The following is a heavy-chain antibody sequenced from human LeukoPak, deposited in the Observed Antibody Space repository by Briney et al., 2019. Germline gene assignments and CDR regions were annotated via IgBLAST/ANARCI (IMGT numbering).Heavy chain of an antibody. CDR3: VRGLGDY. CDR2: INSDGSIT. V-gene: IGHV3-74*01. CDR1: GFTFSSYW. Sequence: GGSLRLSCAASGFTFSSYWMHWVRQLPGKGPVWVSRINSDGSITTYADSVKGRFTISRDDAKNTLYLQMKSLRAEDTAVYYCVRGLGDYWGQGTLVTVSS. J-gene: IGHJ4*02.